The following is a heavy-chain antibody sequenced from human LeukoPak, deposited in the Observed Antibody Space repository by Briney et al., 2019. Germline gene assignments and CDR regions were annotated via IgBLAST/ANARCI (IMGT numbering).Heavy chain of an antibody. J-gene: IGHJ4*02. CDR2: ISAYNGNT. D-gene: IGHD6-19*01. Sequence: GESLRISCKGSGYSFTSYWISWVRQAPGQGLEWMGWISAYNGNTNYAQKLQGRVTMTTDTSTSTAYMELRSLRSDDTAVYYCARERGALAVAGTGGYFDYWGQGTLVTVSS. CDR3: ARERGALAVAGTGGYFDY. CDR1: GYSFTSYW. V-gene: IGHV1-18*04.